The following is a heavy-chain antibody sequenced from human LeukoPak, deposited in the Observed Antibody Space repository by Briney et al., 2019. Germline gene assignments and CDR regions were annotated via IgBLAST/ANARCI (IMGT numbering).Heavy chain of an antibody. CDR1: GYSISSGYY. J-gene: IGHJ4*02. V-gene: IGHV4-38-2*02. D-gene: IGHD2/OR15-2a*01. Sequence: SETLSLTCTVSGYSISSGYYWGWIRQPPGKGLECIGSIDHSGSTSYNPSLKSRVTISVDTSKNQFSLKLSSVTAADTAVYYCARSTSSGWSPYWGQGTLVTVSS. CDR3: ARSTSSGWSPY. CDR2: IDHSGST.